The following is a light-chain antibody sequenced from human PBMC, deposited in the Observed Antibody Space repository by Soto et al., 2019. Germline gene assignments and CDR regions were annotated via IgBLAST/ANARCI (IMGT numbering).Light chain of an antibody. CDR1: LSLSSY. V-gene: IGKV3-20*01. CDR2: DVS. Sequence: EVVLTQFPGTLSLSPGDRATLSCRASLSLSSYLTWYQHKPGQAPRLLFYDVSNRATGIPDRFSSSASGTNFTLTISSLEPEDFAVYYCQQYGSSRMYTFGQGTKLEIK. CDR3: QQYGSSRMYT. J-gene: IGKJ2*01.